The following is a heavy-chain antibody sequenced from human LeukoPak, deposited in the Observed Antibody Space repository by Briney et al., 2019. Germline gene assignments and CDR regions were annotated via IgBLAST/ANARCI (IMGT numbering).Heavy chain of an antibody. CDR1: GGSISSSSYY. CDR2: IYYSGST. D-gene: IGHD6-19*01. V-gene: IGHV4-39*07. J-gene: IGHJ4*02. Sequence: SETLSLTCTVSGGSISSSSYYWGWIRQPPGKGLEWIGSIYYSGSTYYNPSLKSRVTISVDTSKNQFSLKLSSVTAADTAVYYCARPYSGYSSGWYLGYWGQGTLVTVSS. CDR3: ARPYSGYSSGWYLGY.